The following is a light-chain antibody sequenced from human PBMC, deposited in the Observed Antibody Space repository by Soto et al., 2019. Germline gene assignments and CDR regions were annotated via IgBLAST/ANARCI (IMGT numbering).Light chain of an antibody. CDR1: SSDVGAYNY. CDR3: SSYTDSPTLEV. Sequence: QSALTQPASVSGSPGQSITISCTGTSSDVGAYNYVSWYQQYPGKAPQLMIYEVTNRPSGVSNRFSGSKSGNTASLTISGHQAEDEAVYYCSSYTDSPTLEVFGTGTKVTVL. CDR2: EVT. V-gene: IGLV2-14*01. J-gene: IGLJ1*01.